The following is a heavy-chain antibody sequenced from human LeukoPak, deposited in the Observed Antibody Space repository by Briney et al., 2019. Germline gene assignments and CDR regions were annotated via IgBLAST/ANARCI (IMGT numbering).Heavy chain of an antibody. D-gene: IGHD4-23*01. J-gene: IGHJ5*02. CDR1: GGSFSGYY. CDR2: INHSGST. CDR3: ARAHDYGGSNWFDP. Sequence: SETLSLTCAVYGGSFSGYYWSWIRQPPGKGLEWIGEINHSGSTNYNPSLKSRVTISIDTSKNQFSLKLSSVTAADTAVYYCARAHDYGGSNWFDPWGQGTLVTVSS. V-gene: IGHV4-34*01.